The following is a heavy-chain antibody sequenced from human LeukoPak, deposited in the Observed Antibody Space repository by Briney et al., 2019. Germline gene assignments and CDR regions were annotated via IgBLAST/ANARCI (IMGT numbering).Heavy chain of an antibody. CDR3: AREDYYDSSGYYYFDY. Sequence: SETLSLTCTVSGGSISSSSYYWGWIRQPPGKGLEWIGSIYYSGSTYYNPSLKSRVTISVDTSKNQFSLELSSVTAADTAVYYCAREDYYDSSGYYYFDYWGQGTLVTVSS. J-gene: IGHJ4*02. D-gene: IGHD3-22*01. V-gene: IGHV4-39*07. CDR1: GGSISSSSYY. CDR2: IYYSGST.